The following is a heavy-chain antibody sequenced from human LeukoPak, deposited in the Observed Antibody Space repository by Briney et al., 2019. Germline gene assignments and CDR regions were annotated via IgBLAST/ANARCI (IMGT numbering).Heavy chain of an antibody. CDR3: ARVAGSYYYYYMDV. CDR1: GGTFSSYA. Sequence: SVKVSCKASGGTFSSYAISWVRQASGQGLEWMGGIIPIFGTANYAQKFQGRVTITTDESTSTAYMELSSLRSEDTAVYYCARVAGSYYYYYMDVWGKGTTVTVSS. V-gene: IGHV1-69*05. D-gene: IGHD1-26*01. J-gene: IGHJ6*03. CDR2: IIPIFGTA.